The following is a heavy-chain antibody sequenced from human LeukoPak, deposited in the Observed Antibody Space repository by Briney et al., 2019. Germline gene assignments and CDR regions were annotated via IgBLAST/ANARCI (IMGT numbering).Heavy chain of an antibody. D-gene: IGHD3-9*01. J-gene: IGHJ4*02. Sequence: PSETLSLTCTVSGDSIRGYYWSWLRQPPGKGMEWIGNVYYSGKINYNSSLESRVTLSVDTSKNQFSLKLTSVTAADTAVYFCARARELAFMAYYFDYWGKGTLATVSS. CDR3: ARARELAFMAYYFDY. V-gene: IGHV4-59*01. CDR2: VYYSGKI. CDR1: GDSIRGYY.